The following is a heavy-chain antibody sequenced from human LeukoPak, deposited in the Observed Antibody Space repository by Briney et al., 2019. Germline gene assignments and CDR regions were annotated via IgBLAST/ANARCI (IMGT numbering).Heavy chain of an antibody. J-gene: IGHJ3*02. CDR2: ISSSSSYI. D-gene: IGHD6-13*01. V-gene: IGHV3-21*01. CDR1: GFTFSSYS. Sequence: GGSLRLSCAASGFTFSSYSMNWVRQAPGKGLEWVSSISSSSSYIYYADSVKGRFTISGDNAKNSLYLQMNSLRAEDTAVYYCARRWQQFDAFDIWGQGTMVTVSS. CDR3: ARRWQQFDAFDI.